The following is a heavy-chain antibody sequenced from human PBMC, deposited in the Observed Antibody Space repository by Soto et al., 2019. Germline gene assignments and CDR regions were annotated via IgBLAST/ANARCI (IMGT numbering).Heavy chain of an antibody. V-gene: IGHV3-30*04. J-gene: IGHJ4*02. D-gene: IGHD3-16*02. Sequence: QVQLVESGGGVVQPGRSLRLSCAASGFTFTNSALHWVRQAPGKGLDWVAVISYDGNHEYYADSVKGRFTISRDNLKNTLYLQMKILRPEDTAVSYCARDQGITFGGIIVPSVDYWGQGTLVTVSS. CDR3: ARDQGITFGGIIVPSVDY. CDR2: ISYDGNHE. CDR1: GFTFTNSA.